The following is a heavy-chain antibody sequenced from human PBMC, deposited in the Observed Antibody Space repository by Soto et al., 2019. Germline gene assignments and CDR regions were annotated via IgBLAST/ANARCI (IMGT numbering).Heavy chain of an antibody. D-gene: IGHD6-19*01. CDR2: ITSSTTTTI. J-gene: IGHJ6*02. V-gene: IGHV3-48*01. CDR1: GFTFKFYG. CDR3: AKVRGEYSSGWFHGMDV. Sequence: GGSLRLSCAASGFTFKFYGMNWVRQAPGKGLEWISYITSSTTTTIFYADSVKGRFTISRDNSKNTLYLQMNSLRAEDTAVYYCAKVRGEYSSGWFHGMDVWGQGTTVTVSS.